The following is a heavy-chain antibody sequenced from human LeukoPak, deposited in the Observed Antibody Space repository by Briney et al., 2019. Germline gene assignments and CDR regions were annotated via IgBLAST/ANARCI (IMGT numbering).Heavy chain of an antibody. CDR1: GGSIIGYY. D-gene: IGHD5-12*01. CDR2: IYYTGST. Sequence: SETLSLTCTLSGGSIIGYYWSWIRQPPGKGLGRIGYIYYTGSTNYNPSLKSRVPISVDTSKNQFSLRLSSVTAADTAVYYCARLSGYDWESFYDYGGQGTRVTVSS. J-gene: IGHJ4*02. V-gene: IGHV4-59*01. CDR3: ARLSGYDWESFYDY.